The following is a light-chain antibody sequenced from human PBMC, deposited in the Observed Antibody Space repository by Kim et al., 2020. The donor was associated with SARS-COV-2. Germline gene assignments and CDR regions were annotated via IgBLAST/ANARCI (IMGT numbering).Light chain of an antibody. CDR3: SSYTSDNTFYV. V-gene: IGLV2-14*03. J-gene: IGLJ1*01. Sequence: QSALAQPASVSGSPGQSITISCTGTSSDLGTYNFVSWYQQHPGKAPRLMIYDVSDRPSGVSTRFSDSKSGNTASLTISGLQTEDEADYYCSSYTSDNTFYVFGTGTKVTVL. CDR1: SSDLGTYNF. CDR2: DVS.